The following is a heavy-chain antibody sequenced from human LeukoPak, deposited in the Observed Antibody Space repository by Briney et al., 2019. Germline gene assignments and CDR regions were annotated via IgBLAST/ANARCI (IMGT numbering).Heavy chain of an antibody. D-gene: IGHD3-22*01. J-gene: IGHJ4*02. CDR3: AKSYDSGGYPLGDS. Sequence: GGSLRLSCTGSGFSVPNDAMAWVRQAPGKGLEWVSGIGAGVTGKYYADSVRGRLTISRDNSKKTVFLHMNSLRAEDTALYYCAKSYDSGGYPLGDSWDQGTLVTVSS. CDR2: IGAGVTGK. V-gene: IGHV3-23*01. CDR1: GFSVPNDA.